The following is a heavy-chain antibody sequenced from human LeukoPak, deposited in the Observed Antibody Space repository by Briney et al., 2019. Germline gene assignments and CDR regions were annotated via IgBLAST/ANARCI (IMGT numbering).Heavy chain of an antibody. D-gene: IGHD3-10*01. CDR3: ARGRGYMDV. J-gene: IGHJ6*03. CDR2: IYTSGST. CDR1: GGSISSGSYY. V-gene: IGHV4-61*02. Sequence: SETLSLTCTVSGGSISSGSYYWSWIRQPAGKGLEWIGRIYTSGSTNYNPSLKSRVTMSVDTSKNQFSLKLSSVTAADTAVYYCARGRGYMDVWGKGTTVTISS.